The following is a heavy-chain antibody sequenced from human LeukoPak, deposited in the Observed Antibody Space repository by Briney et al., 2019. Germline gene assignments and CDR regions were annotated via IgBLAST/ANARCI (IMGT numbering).Heavy chain of an antibody. J-gene: IGHJ6*03. V-gene: IGHV1-46*01. D-gene: IGHD3-3*01. CDR3: AKSYRITISIMDV. CDR2: INPSGGST. CDR1: GYTFTVYY. Sequence: ASVKVSCKASGYTFTVYYMHWVRQAPGQGLEWMGIINPSGGSTSYAQKFQGRVTMTRDTSTSTVYMELSSLRAEDTAVYYCAKSYRITISIMDVWGKGTTVTVSS.